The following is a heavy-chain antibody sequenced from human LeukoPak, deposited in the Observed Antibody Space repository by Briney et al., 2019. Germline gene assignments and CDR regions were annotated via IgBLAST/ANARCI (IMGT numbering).Heavy chain of an antibody. J-gene: IGHJ6*03. V-gene: IGHV4-59*01. Sequence: SETLSLTCTVSGGSISSYYWSWIRQPPGKGLEWIGYIYYSGSTNYNPSLKSRVTISVDTSKNQFSLKLSSVTAADTAVYYCARGVDTSYYYYMDVWGKGTTVTVSS. CDR2: IYYSGST. D-gene: IGHD5-18*01. CDR3: ARGVDTSYYYYMDV. CDR1: GGSISSYY.